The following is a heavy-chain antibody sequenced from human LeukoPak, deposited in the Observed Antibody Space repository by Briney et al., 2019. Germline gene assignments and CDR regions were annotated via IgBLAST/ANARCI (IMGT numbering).Heavy chain of an antibody. J-gene: IGHJ6*02. V-gene: IGHV4-34*01. D-gene: IGHD6-19*01. CDR1: GGSFSGYY. Sequence: PSETLSLTCAVYGGSFSGYYWSWIRQPPGKGLEWIGEINHSGSTNYNPSLKSRVTISVDTSKNQFSLKLSSVTAADTAVYYCARPAGTYDYSYGMDVWGQGTTVTVSS. CDR2: INHSGST. CDR3: ARPAGTYDYSYGMDV.